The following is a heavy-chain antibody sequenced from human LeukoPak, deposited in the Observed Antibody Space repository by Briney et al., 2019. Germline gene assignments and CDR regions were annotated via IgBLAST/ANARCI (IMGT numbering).Heavy chain of an antibody. CDR3: ARILRYNWDEGWFDP. Sequence: ASETLSLTCTVSGGSISSSSYYWGWIRQPPGKGLEWIGSIYYSGSTYYNPSLKSRVTMSVDTSKNQFSLKLTSVTAADTAVYYCARILRYNWDEGWFDPWGQGTLVTVSS. CDR2: IYYSGST. V-gene: IGHV4-39*07. J-gene: IGHJ5*02. D-gene: IGHD1-20*01. CDR1: GGSISSSSYY.